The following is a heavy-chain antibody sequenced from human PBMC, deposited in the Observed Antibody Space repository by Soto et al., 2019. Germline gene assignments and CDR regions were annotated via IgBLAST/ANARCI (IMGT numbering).Heavy chain of an antibody. Sequence: GGSLRLSCVGSGFTFSGYIMAWVRQAPGRGLEWVASISSRSTNIDYADSVKGRFTISRDNAKNLVSLQMSSLRGEDTALYYCAKFTEPGYSSIWYYFEYWGQGTPVTVSS. CDR2: ISSRSTNI. CDR3: AKFTEPGYSSIWYYFEY. D-gene: IGHD6-19*01. CDR1: GFTFSGYI. J-gene: IGHJ4*02. V-gene: IGHV3-21*06.